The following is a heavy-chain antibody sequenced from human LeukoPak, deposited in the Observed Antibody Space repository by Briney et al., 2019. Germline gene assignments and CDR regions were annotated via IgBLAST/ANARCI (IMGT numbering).Heavy chain of an antibody. V-gene: IGHV5-51*01. CDR1: GYSFTSYW. J-gene: IGHJ6*02. D-gene: IGHD3-22*01. CDR2: IYPSDSDT. CDR3: ARHSSGYYLGFYYYYGMDV. Sequence: GESLKISCKGSGYSFTSYWIGWVRQMPGKGLEWMGIIYPSDSDTRYSPSFQGQVTISADKSISTAYLQWSSLKASDTAMYYCARHSSGYYLGFYYYYGMDVWGQGTTVTVSS.